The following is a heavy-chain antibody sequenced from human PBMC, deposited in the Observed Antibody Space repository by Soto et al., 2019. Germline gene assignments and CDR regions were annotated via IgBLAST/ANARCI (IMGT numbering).Heavy chain of an antibody. D-gene: IGHD1-26*01. CDR3: ARRGVGALAY. CDR2: LSDSGDST. Sequence: EVQLLQSGGGLVQPGGSLRLSCAASGFTFSNYAMTWVRQAPGKGLEWVSALSDSGDSTYYADSVKGRFTISRDNSKNTRYLHRNSLRAEDTAVYYCARRGVGALAYWGLGTLVTVSS. CDR1: GFTFSNYA. V-gene: IGHV3-23*01. J-gene: IGHJ4*02.